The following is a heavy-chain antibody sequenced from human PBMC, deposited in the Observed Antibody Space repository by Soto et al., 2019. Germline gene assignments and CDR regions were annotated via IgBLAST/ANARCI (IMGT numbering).Heavy chain of an antibody. V-gene: IGHV3-30-3*01. Sequence: PGVSLRLSCAASGCTFSNYAMHLIRQAQGKGLEWVAVISYDGSNKYYADSVKGRFTISRDNSKNTLYLQMNSLRAEDTAVYYCARDKRDLRFLEWSYYFDYWGQGTLVTVSS. CDR2: ISYDGSNK. D-gene: IGHD3-3*01. CDR3: ARDKRDLRFLEWSYYFDY. J-gene: IGHJ4*02. CDR1: GCTFSNYA.